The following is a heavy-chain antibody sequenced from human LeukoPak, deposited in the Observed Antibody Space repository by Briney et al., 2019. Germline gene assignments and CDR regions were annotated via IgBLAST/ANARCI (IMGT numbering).Heavy chain of an antibody. D-gene: IGHD3-3*01. Sequence: GGSLRLSCAASGFTFSSYEMNWVRQAPGKGLEWVSYISSSGSTIYYADSVKGRFTISRDSSKNTLYLQMNSLRAEDTAVYYCARDIREWSGTYYPDYWGQGTLVTVSS. CDR1: GFTFSSYE. CDR3: ARDIREWSGTYYPDY. J-gene: IGHJ4*02. V-gene: IGHV3-48*03. CDR2: ISSSGSTI.